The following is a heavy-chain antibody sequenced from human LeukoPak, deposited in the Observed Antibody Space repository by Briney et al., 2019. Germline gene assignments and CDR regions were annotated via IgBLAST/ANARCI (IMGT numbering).Heavy chain of an antibody. Sequence: PSETLSLTCTVSGGSISSHYWSWIRQPPGKGLEWIGYIYYSGSTNYNPSLKSRVTISVDTSKNQFSLKLSSVTAADTAVYYCARGTYPLVYWGQGTLVTVSS. CDR3: ARGTYPLVY. CDR2: IYYSGST. J-gene: IGHJ4*02. D-gene: IGHD2-8*01. CDR1: GGSISSHY. V-gene: IGHV4-59*11.